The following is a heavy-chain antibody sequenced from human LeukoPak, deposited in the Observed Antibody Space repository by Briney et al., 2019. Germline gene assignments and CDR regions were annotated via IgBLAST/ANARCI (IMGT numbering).Heavy chain of an antibody. CDR3: ARDRGSGNYYGGYFDY. CDR2: LYSSGGT. V-gene: IGHV3-66*01. D-gene: IGHD3-22*01. J-gene: IGHJ4*02. CDR1: GFTVSVNY. Sequence: GGSLRLSCAASGFTVSVNYMSWVRQAPGKGLEWVSVLYSSGGTNYADSVKGRFTISRDNSENTLDLQMNSLRAEDTAVYYCARDRGSGNYYGGYFDYWGQGTLVTVSS.